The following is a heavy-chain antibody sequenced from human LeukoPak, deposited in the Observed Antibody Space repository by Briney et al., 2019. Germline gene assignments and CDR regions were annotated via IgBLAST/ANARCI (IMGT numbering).Heavy chain of an antibody. D-gene: IGHD2-8*01. V-gene: IGHV3-30*18. Sequence: GGSLRLSCAASGFTFSSSGMHWVRQAPGKGLEWVAVISYDGCNKYYADSVKGRFTFSRDNSKNTLYLQMNSLRAEDTAVYYCAKEYCSNSVCPSLDYGGQGTLVTVPS. J-gene: IGHJ4*02. CDR1: GFTFSSSG. CDR2: ISYDGCNK. CDR3: AKEYCSNSVCPSLDY.